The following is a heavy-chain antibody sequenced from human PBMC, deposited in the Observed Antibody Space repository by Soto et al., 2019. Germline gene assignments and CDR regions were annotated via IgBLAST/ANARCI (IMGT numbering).Heavy chain of an antibody. V-gene: IGHV4-59*08. J-gene: IGHJ6*02. CDR2: MYYSGRT. CDR3: ARGVLLAPDV. CDR1: GGSITIHY. Sequence: SQTLPLPWILSGGSITIHYWTLVRQPPGKGLEWIGYMYYSGRTNYTPSLKSRVTVSIDPSKNQFSLQMSSITAADTAVYYCARGVLLAPDVWGQGTTVTVSS. D-gene: IGHD1-26*01.